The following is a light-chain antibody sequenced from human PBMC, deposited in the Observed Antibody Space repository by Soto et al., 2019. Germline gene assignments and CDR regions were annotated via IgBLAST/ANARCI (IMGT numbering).Light chain of an antibody. J-gene: IGKJ2*01. CDR1: QSVSSN. V-gene: IGKV3-15*01. CDR2: GAS. Sequence: EIVMTQSPATLSVSPGERTTLSCRASQSVSSNLAWYLQKPGQAPRLLIYGASTRATGIPARFSGSGSGTDFTLTISSLQSEDFAVYYCQQYNNWPPRDSFGQGTKLEIK. CDR3: QQYNNWPPRDS.